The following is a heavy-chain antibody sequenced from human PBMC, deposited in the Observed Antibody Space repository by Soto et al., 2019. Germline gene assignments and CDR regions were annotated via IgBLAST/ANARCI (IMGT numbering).Heavy chain of an antibody. CDR2: INPNSGDT. J-gene: IGHJ4*02. CDR3: ARARTYYDSSGSLDY. V-gene: IGHV1-2*02. CDR1: GYTITGYF. Sequence: ASVPGSCACSGYTITGYFMHWVRQTPGQGLERMGWINPNSGDTKYAQKFQGRVTMTRDMSISTAYMELRRLTSDDTAVYYCARARTYYDSSGSLDYWGQGALVTSPQ. D-gene: IGHD3-22*01.